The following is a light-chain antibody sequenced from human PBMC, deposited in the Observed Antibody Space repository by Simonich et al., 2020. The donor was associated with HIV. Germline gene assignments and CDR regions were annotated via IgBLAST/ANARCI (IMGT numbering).Light chain of an antibody. J-gene: IGLJ3*02. Sequence: QSALTQPASVSGSPGQSIPISCTGTSSDVGGYNYVSWYQQHPGKAPKLMIYDVSKRPSGVSNRFSGSKSGNTAALTISGLQAEDEADYFCCSYTSNSTGVFGGGTRLTVL. CDR3: CSYTSNSTGV. CDR2: DVS. V-gene: IGLV2-14*03. CDR1: SSDVGGYNY.